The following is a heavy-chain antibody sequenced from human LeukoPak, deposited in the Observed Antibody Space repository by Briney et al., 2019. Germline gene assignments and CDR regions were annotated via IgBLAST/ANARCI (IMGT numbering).Heavy chain of an antibody. J-gene: IGHJ4*02. CDR2: MKQDGSEK. V-gene: IGHV3-7*01. CDR1: GFTFSSSW. D-gene: IGHD6-19*01. CDR3: ARTLAGPSGYFAY. Sequence: PGGSLRLSCAASGFTFSSSWMTWVRQAPGKGLEWVANMKQDGSEKYYVDSVKGRFTISRDNAKNSLYLQMNSLRAEDTAVYYCARTLAGPSGYFAYWRRGTLVTVSS.